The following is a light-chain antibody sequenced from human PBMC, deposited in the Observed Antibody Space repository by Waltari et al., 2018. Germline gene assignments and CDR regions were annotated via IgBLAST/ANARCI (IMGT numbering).Light chain of an antibody. J-gene: IGKJ1*01. Sequence: TQSPGTLSLSPGERATLSCRASQSVSRALAWYQQNPGRAPRLLIYGASNRATGIPDRFSGSGSGTDFSLIISRLEPEDFAVYYCQHYVSLPVTFGQGTKVEIK. CDR3: QHYVSLPVT. V-gene: IGKV3-20*01. CDR1: QSVSRA. CDR2: GAS.